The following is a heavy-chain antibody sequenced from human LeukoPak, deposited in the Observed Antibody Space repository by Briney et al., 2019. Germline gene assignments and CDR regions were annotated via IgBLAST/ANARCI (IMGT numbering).Heavy chain of an antibody. Sequence: SETLSLTCTVSGGSISSYYWRWIRQPPGKGLEWIGDFYHTGSTNYNPSLKSRVTISVDTSKNQFSLKLSSVTAADTAVYYCASDSSGQDAFDIWGQGTMVTVSS. CDR3: ASDSSGQDAFDI. CDR2: FYHTGST. V-gene: IGHV4-4*09. D-gene: IGHD3-22*01. CDR1: GGSISSYY. J-gene: IGHJ3*02.